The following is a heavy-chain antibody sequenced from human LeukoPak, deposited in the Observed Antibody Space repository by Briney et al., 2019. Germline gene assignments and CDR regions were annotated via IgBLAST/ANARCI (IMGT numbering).Heavy chain of an antibody. CDR3: ARGGSSSSWYPFDY. D-gene: IGHD6-13*01. J-gene: IGHJ4*02. CDR2: SRNKGRGYST. Sequence: GGSLRLSCAASGFTFSDHHMDWVRQAPGKGLEWIGRSRNKGRGYSTVFAASVKGRFTISRDEPKNSLYLQMNSLKTEDTAVYYCARGGSSSSWYPFDYWGQGTLVTVSS. V-gene: IGHV3-72*01. CDR1: GFTFSDHH.